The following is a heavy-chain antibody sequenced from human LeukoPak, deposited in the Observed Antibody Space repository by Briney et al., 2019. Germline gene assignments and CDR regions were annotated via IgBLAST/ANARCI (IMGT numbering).Heavy chain of an antibody. CDR3: ARGPFVVVPAPRGLHFDY. J-gene: IGHJ4*02. Sequence: GASVKVSCKASGGTFSSYAISWVRQAPGQGLEWMGGIIPIFGTANYAQKFQGRVTITTDESTSTAYMELSSLRSEDTAVYYCARGPFVVVPAPRGLHFDYWGQGTLVTVSS. CDR1: GGTFSSYA. V-gene: IGHV1-69*05. CDR2: IIPIFGTA. D-gene: IGHD2-2*01.